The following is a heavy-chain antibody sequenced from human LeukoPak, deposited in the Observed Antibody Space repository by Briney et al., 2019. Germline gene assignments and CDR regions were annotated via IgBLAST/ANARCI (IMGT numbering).Heavy chain of an antibody. CDR1: GFTFSYYG. CDR3: AKIVQFTAATGTGLDY. D-gene: IGHD6-13*01. Sequence: GGSVRLSCAASGFTFSYYGMHWVRQAPGKGLDWVAGICSDGSYIYYADSVKGRFTISRDNSKNTMYLQMNSLRAEDTAVYYCAKIVQFTAATGTGLDYWGQGTLVTVSP. J-gene: IGHJ4*02. V-gene: IGHV3-33*06. CDR2: ICSDGSYI.